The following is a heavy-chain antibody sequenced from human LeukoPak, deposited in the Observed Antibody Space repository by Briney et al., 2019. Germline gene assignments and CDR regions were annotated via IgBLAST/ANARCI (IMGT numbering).Heavy chain of an antibody. Sequence: GGSLRLSCAASGFAFSSYGMHWVRQAPGKGLEWVAVIWYDGSNNYYADSVKGRFTISRDNSKNTLYLQMSSLRAEDTAVYYCARDGFNDILTGYPLFGFDYWGQGTLVTVSS. D-gene: IGHD3-9*01. CDR1: GFAFSSYG. CDR2: IWYDGSNN. CDR3: ARDGFNDILTGYPLFGFDY. J-gene: IGHJ4*02. V-gene: IGHV3-33*01.